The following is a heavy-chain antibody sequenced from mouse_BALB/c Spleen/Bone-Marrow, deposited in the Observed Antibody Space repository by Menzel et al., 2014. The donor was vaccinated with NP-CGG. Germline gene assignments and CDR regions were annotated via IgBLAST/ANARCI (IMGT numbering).Heavy chain of an antibody. CDR1: GFSFNTYA. CDR3: ARLDSSGSNYFDC. D-gene: IGHD3-2*01. CDR2: INSGGSYT. Sequence: EVKLMESGGGLVKPGGSLKLACAASGFSFNTYAMSWVRQSPEERLEWVATINSGGSYTYYPDTVTGRFTISRDNAKNTLYLEMSSLRSEDAAMYYCARLDSSGSNYFDCWGQGTTLTVSS. J-gene: IGHJ2*01. V-gene: IGHV5-9-4*01.